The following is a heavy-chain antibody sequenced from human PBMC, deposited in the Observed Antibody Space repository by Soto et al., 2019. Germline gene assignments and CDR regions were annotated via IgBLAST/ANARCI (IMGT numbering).Heavy chain of an antibody. CDR2: IKSKTDGGTT. Sequence: EVQLVESGGGLVKPGGSLRLSCAASGFTFSNAWMNWVRQAPGKGLEWVCRIKSKTDGGTTDYGAPVKGRFIISRDDSKNTLYLQMNSLKTEDTAVYYCTTDLSVTGDWGQGTLVTVSS. V-gene: IGHV3-15*07. J-gene: IGHJ4*02. D-gene: IGHD3-9*01. CDR1: GFTFSNAW. CDR3: TTDLSVTGD.